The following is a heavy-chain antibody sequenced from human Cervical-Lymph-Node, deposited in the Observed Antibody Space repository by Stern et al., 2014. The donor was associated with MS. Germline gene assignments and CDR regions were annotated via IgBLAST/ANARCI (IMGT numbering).Heavy chain of an antibody. J-gene: IGHJ4*02. D-gene: IGHD2-15*01. V-gene: IGHV3-23*04. Sequence: EMQLVESGGGLVQPGGSLRLSCAASGFTFSNYAMSWVRQAPGKGLEWVSAISGTGGSTYYADSVKGRFTISRDNSKNTLYLQVNSLRAEDTAVYYCAKVPQAYCSGGSCYCDYWGQGTLITVSS. CDR3: AKVPQAYCSGGSCYCDY. CDR2: ISGTGGST. CDR1: GFTFSNYA.